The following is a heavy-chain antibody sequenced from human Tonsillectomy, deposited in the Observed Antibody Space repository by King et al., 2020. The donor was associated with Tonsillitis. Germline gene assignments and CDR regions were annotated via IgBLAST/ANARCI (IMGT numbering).Heavy chain of an antibody. J-gene: IGHJ4*02. Sequence: TLKESGPTLVKPTQTLTLTCTFSGFSLTTSGVGVGWIRQPPGKALEWLALIYWNDDRRYIPSLKSRLTFTKDTSKNQVVLIMTNMDPVDTATYYCARLCSSSPIDYWGQGTLVTVSS. CDR1: GFSLTTSGVG. CDR2: IYWNDDR. CDR3: ARLCSSSPIDY. D-gene: IGHD6-13*01. V-gene: IGHV2-5*01.